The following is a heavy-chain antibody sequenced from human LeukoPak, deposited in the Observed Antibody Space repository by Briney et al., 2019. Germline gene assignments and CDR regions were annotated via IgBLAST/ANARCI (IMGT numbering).Heavy chain of an antibody. V-gene: IGHV3-23*01. CDR2: IIGSGDIT. CDR3: AKDGVVTTAIQGYFDY. D-gene: IGHD2-21*02. Sequence: GGPLRLSGAPSESTFTSYGMPGVRQPQGKGLEWAPGIIGSGDITYYADSVKGRFTISRDNSKNTLYPQMNSLRVEDTAVYYCAKDGVVTTAIQGYFDYWGQGTLLTVSS. J-gene: IGHJ4*02. CDR1: ESTFTSYG.